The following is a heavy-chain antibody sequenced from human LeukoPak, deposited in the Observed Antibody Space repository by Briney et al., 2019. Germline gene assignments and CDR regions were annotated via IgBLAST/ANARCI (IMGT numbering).Heavy chain of an antibody. J-gene: IGHJ3*02. Sequence: GGSLRLSCVASGFSFSDSAIHWVRQASGKGLDWVGRIRGKADTYATIYAASVRGRFTISRDDSKNTAYLQMNSLKTEDTAVYYCTRLSSGYAHDAYDIWGQGTTVAVSS. CDR1: GFSFSDSA. V-gene: IGHV3-73*01. CDR2: IRGKADTYAT. D-gene: IGHD3-22*01. CDR3: TRLSSGYAHDAYDI.